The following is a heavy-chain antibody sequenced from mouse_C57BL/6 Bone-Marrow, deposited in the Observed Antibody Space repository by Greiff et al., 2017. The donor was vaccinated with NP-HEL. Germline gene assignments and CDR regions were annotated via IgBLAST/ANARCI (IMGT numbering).Heavy chain of an antibody. D-gene: IGHD1-1*01. CDR1: GFTFSSYG. CDR2: ISSGGSYT. CDR3: ARHGPTVVASYYFDY. J-gene: IGHJ2*01. Sequence: EVQRVESGGDLVKPGGSLKLSCAASGFTFSSYGMSWVRQTPDKRLEWVATISSGGSYTYYPDSVKGRFTISRDNAKNTLYLQMSSLKSEDTAMYYCARHGPTVVASYYFDYWGQGTTLTVSS. V-gene: IGHV5-6*01.